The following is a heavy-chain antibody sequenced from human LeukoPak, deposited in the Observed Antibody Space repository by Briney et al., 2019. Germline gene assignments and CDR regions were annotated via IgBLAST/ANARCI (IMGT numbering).Heavy chain of an antibody. CDR3: ARGTLRYFDF. V-gene: IGHV1-46*01. CDR1: GYTLTSYY. CDR2: INPSGGRT. D-gene: IGHD3-9*01. J-gene: IGHJ4*02. Sequence: ASVKVSCKASGYTLTSYYMHWVRQAPGQDPEWMGVINPSGGRTTSYAQKIQGRVTMTRDTSMSTVNMELSSLRSEDTAVYYCARGTLRYFDFWGQGTLVTVSS.